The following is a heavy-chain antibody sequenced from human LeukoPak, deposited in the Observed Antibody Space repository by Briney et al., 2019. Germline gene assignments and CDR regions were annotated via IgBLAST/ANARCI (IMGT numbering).Heavy chain of an antibody. V-gene: IGHV3-74*01. CDR1: GFTFSSYW. D-gene: IGHD5-12*01. CDR2: INSDGSST. Sequence: PGGSLRLSCAASGFTFSSYWMHWVRHAPGKGLVWVSRINSDGSSTSYADSVKGRFTISRDNAKNTLYLQMNSLRAEDTAVYYCARAFVATPFDYWDQGTLVTVSS. J-gene: IGHJ4*02. CDR3: ARAFVATPFDY.